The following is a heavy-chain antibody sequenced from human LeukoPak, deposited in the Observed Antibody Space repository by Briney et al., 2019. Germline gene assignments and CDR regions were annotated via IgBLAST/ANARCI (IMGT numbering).Heavy chain of an antibody. Sequence: ASVKVSCKASGYTFTGYYIHWVRQAPGQGLEWMGWINPNSGGTNYAQKFQGRVTMTRDTSISTAYMELSRLRSDDTAVYYCAREYQIGIYYFDYWGQGTLVTVSS. J-gene: IGHJ4*02. D-gene: IGHD2-2*01. CDR2: INPNSGGT. V-gene: IGHV1-2*02. CDR3: AREYQIGIYYFDY. CDR1: GYTFTGYY.